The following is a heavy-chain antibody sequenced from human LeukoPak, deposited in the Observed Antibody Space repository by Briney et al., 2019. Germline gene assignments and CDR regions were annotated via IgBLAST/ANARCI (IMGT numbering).Heavy chain of an antibody. V-gene: IGHV4-34*01. Sequence: SETLSLTFAVSGGSFSGYYWSWVRQPPGKGLEWIGEINHSGSTNYNPSLKSRVTILVDTSKNQFSLKLSSVTAADTAVYYCARGVLKYYYGMDVWGQGTTVTVSS. J-gene: IGHJ6*02. CDR3: ARGVLKYYYGMDV. CDR2: INHSGST. CDR1: GGSFSGYY. D-gene: IGHD3-10*01.